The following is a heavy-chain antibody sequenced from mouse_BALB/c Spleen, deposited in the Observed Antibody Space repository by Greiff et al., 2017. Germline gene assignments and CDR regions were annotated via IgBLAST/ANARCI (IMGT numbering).Heavy chain of an antibody. J-gene: IGHJ2*01. D-gene: IGHD1-2*01. CDR3: AGGGVDYGYYFDY. CDR2: IDPSDSYT. CDR1: GYTFTSYW. V-gene: IGHV1-69*02. Sequence: QVQLQQPGAELVKPGASVKLSCKASGYTFTSYWMHWVKQRPGQGLEWIGEIDPSDSYTNYNQKFKGKATLTVDKSSSTAYMQLSSLTAEASAVYYCAGGGVDYGYYFDYWGQGTTLTVSS.